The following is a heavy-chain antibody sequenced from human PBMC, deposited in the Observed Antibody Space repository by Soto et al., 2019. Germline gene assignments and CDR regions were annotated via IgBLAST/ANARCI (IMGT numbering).Heavy chain of an antibody. CDR1: AYTFTDYY. CDR2: INPNSGGS. D-gene: IGHD1-1*01. V-gene: IGHV1-2*02. CDR3: ARALPEIRMLEGGSFDP. J-gene: IGHJ5*02. Sequence: EASVKVSCKASAYTFTDYYIHWVRQAPGQGREWMGWINPNSGGSYFAQKFLGRVTMTRDTSITTAYMELSRLRSDDTAVYYCARALPEIRMLEGGSFDPWGQGPVV.